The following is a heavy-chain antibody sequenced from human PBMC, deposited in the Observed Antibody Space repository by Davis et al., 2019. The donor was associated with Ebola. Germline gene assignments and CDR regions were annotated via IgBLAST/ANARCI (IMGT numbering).Heavy chain of an antibody. J-gene: IGHJ6*02. D-gene: IGHD3-10*01. CDR3: ARVAVMVRGVIINRAVYGMDV. V-gene: IGHV4-30-4*01. CDR1: GGSISSGDYY. Sequence: PSETLSLTCTVSGGSISSGDYYWSWIRQPPGKGLEWIGYIYYSGSTYYNPSLKSRVTISVDTSKNQFSLKLSSVTAADTAVYYCARVAVMVRGVIINRAVYGMDVWGQGTTVTVSS. CDR2: IYYSGST.